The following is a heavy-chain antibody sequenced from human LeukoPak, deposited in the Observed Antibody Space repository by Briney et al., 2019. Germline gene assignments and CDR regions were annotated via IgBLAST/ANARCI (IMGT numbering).Heavy chain of an antibody. CDR1: GFTFSGHW. V-gene: IGHV3-74*03. Sequence: GGSLRLSCTASGFTFSGHWIHWVRQPPGMGLVWVSRINERGTDSMYAESVKGRFTISRDNAKNTLYLQMNSLRAEDTAVYYCARGAWYYGSGSLGSYYYYYMDVWGKGTTVTVSS. J-gene: IGHJ6*03. CDR3: ARGAWYYGSGSLGSYYYYYMDV. CDR2: INERGTDS. D-gene: IGHD3-10*01.